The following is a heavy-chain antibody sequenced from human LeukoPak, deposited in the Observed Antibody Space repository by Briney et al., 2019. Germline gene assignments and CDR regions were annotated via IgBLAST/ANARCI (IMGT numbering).Heavy chain of an antibody. D-gene: IGHD5-12*01. CDR1: GYTFTNYG. V-gene: IGHV1-18*01. Sequence: EASVKVSCKASGYTFTNYGITWVRQAPGQGLEWMGWISGHQGNTKYAQNFQGRVTMTIDTSTSTAYMDLRSLRSDDTAIYFCARSDLATIAAGPFEYWGQGTLVAVSS. CDR2: ISGHQGNT. J-gene: IGHJ4*02. CDR3: ARSDLATIAAGPFEY.